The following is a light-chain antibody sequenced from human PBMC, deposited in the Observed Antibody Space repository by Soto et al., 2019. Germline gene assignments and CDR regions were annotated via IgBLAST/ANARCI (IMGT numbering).Light chain of an antibody. J-gene: IGLJ1*01. Sequence: QSVLTQPASVSGSPGQSIAISCTGTRSDVGAYNYVSWYQQHPGKAPKLMISEVTNRPSGVSDRFSGSKSGNTASLTISGLQAEDEADYYCSSFTSSSTLLYVFGTGTKVTVL. CDR3: SSFTSSSTLLYV. V-gene: IGLV2-14*01. CDR2: EVT. CDR1: RSDVGAYNY.